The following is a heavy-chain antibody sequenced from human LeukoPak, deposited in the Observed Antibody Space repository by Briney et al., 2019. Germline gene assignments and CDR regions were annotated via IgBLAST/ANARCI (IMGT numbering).Heavy chain of an antibody. CDR3: ARLSPSALGRYFDWLYNWFDP. Sequence: ASVKVSCKVSGYTLTELSMHWVRQAPGKGLEWMGGFDPEDGETIYAQKLQGRVTMTTDTSTSTAYMELRSLRSDDTAVYYCARLSPSALGRYFDWLYNWFDPWGQGTLVTVSS. CDR2: FDPEDGET. CDR1: GYTLTELS. J-gene: IGHJ5*02. D-gene: IGHD3-9*01. V-gene: IGHV1-24*01.